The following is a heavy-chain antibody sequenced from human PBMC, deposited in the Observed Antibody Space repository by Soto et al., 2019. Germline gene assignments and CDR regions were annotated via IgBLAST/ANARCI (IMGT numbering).Heavy chain of an antibody. V-gene: IGHV3-23*01. D-gene: IGHD5-18*01. Sequence: PGGSLRLSCAASGFTFSSYAMSWVRQAPGKGLEWVSAISGSGGSTYYADSVKGRFTISRDNSKNTLYLQMNSLRAEDTAVYYCAKGSGIQLWLGRFDYWGQGTLVTVSS. CDR3: AKGSGIQLWLGRFDY. J-gene: IGHJ4*02. CDR1: GFTFSSYA. CDR2: ISGSGGST.